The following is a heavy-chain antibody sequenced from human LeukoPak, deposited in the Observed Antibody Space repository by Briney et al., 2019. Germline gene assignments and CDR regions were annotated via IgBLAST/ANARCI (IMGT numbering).Heavy chain of an antibody. Sequence: PTGGSLRLSCAASGFTFSSYAMSWVRQAPGKGLEWVSAISGSGGSTYYADSVKGRFTISRDNSKNTLYLQMNSLRAEDTAVYYCAKDMVRGVMSFDYWGQGTLVTVSS. J-gene: IGHJ4*02. V-gene: IGHV3-23*01. CDR3: AKDMVRGVMSFDY. D-gene: IGHD3-10*01. CDR2: ISGSGGST. CDR1: GFTFSSYA.